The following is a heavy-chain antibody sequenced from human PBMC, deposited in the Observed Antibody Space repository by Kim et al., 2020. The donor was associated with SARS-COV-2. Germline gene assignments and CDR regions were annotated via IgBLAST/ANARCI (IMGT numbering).Heavy chain of an antibody. D-gene: IGHD3-10*01. J-gene: IGHJ4*02. V-gene: IGHV3-74*01. Sequence: GGSLRLSCAASGFTFSDYWIHWVRQAPGKGLVWVSRINSDGSTTNYADSVKGRFTISRDNAKNTLYLQMNSLRAEDTAVYYCARAMRSTGFGYFDYWGQGTLVTVSS. CDR2: INSDGSTT. CDR3: ARAMRSTGFGYFDY. CDR1: GFTFSDYW.